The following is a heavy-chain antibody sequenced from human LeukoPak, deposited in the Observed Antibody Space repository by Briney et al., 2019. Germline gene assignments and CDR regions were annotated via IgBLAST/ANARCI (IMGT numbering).Heavy chain of an antibody. CDR1: GGSISSYY. CDR2: IYYSGST. Sequence: NPSETLSLTCSVSGGSISSYYWIWLRQPPGKGLEWFGYIYYSGSTNYNPSLKSRATISVDTSKNQFSLKLSSVTAADTAVYYCAREPLWFGEGYYMDVWGKGTTVTISS. CDR3: AREPLWFGEGYYMDV. V-gene: IGHV4-59*12. J-gene: IGHJ6*03. D-gene: IGHD3-10*01.